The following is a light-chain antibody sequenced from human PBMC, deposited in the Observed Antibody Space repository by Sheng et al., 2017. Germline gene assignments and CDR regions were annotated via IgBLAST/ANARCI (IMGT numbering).Light chain of an antibody. CDR3: QQRSNWPRAT. Sequence: EIVLTQSPATLSLSPGERATLSCRASQSVSSYLAWYQQKPGQAPRLLIYDASNRATGIPARFSGSGSGTDFTLTISSLEPEDFAVYYCQQRSNWPRATFGPWDQSGYQT. J-gene: IGKJ3*01. CDR2: DAS. CDR1: QSVSSY. V-gene: IGKV3-11*01.